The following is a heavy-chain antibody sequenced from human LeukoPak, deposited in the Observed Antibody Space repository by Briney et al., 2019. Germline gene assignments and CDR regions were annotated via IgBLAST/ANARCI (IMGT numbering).Heavy chain of an antibody. CDR3: ARDTDTGNYYGSGSYYSPPGY. J-gene: IGHJ4*02. CDR1: GYTFTSYG. CDR2: ISAYNGNT. Sequence: EASVKVSCKASGYTFTSYGISWVRQAHGQGLEWMGWISAYNGNTNYAQKFQGRATMTTDTFTSIAYMELRSLRSDDTAMYHCARDTDTGNYYGSGSYYSPPGYWGQETLVTVSS. D-gene: IGHD3-10*01. V-gene: IGHV1-18*01.